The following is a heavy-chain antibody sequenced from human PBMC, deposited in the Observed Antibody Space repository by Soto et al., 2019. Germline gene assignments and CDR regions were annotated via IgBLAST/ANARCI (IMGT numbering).Heavy chain of an antibody. CDR2: INPSSGST. Sequence: ASVKVSCKASGYSFPSYYIHWVRQAPGQGLEWMGIINPSSGSTYFAQRFQDRVTMTKDTSTSTVYMQLNSLRYEDTAVYYCARGEGGYHGSGRYSYWGQGTLVTVFS. V-gene: IGHV1-46*01. CDR1: GYSFPSYY. D-gene: IGHD3-10*01. J-gene: IGHJ4*02. CDR3: ARGEGGYHGSGRYSY.